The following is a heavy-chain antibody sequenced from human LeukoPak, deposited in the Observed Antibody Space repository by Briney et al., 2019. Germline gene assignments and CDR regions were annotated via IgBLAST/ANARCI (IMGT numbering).Heavy chain of an antibody. CDR3: ARDLGGRTVVPTDF. Sequence: GASVKVSCKASGYTFTSYGISWVRQAPGQGLEWMGWISTYYGNTNYAQKLQGRVTMTTDTSTSTAYMELRSLRSDDTAVYYCARDLGGRTVVPTDFWGQGTLVTVSS. J-gene: IGHJ4*02. CDR1: GYTFTSYG. V-gene: IGHV1-18*01. CDR2: ISTYYGNT. D-gene: IGHD4-23*01.